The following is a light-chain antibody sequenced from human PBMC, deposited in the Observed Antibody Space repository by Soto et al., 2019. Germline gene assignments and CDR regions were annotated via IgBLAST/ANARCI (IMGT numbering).Light chain of an antibody. CDR3: QLYNTYSGT. J-gene: IGKJ1*01. CDR1: QSISSW. CDR2: RAS. Sequence: DIHLTQSPSFLSASVGDTVTITCRASQSISSWLAWYQQKPGKAPKLLIYRASTLQSGVPSRFSASGSGTEFILTISSLQPDDFATYYCQLYNTYSGTFGQGTKVDIK. V-gene: IGKV1-5*03.